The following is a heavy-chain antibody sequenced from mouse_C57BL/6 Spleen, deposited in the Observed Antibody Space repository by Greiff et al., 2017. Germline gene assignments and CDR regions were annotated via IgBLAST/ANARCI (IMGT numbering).Heavy chain of an antibody. CDR3: TRFTAVVATPFAY. CDR2: IDPAAGGT. Sequence: QVQLKESGAELVRPGASVTLSCKASGYTFTDYEMHWVKQTPVHGLEWIGAIDPAAGGTDYNQKFKGKDILTADKSSSTAYMELRSLTSEDSAVYYCTRFTAVVATPFAYWGQGTLVTVSA. CDR1: GYTFTDYE. D-gene: IGHD1-1*01. J-gene: IGHJ3*01. V-gene: IGHV1-15*01.